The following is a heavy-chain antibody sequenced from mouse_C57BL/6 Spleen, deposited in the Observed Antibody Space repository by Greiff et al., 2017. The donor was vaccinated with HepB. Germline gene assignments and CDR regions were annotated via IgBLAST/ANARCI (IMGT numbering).Heavy chain of an antibody. V-gene: IGHV1-64*01. CDR1: GYTFTSYW. D-gene: IGHD4-1*01. Sequence: QVQLQQPGAELVKPGASVKLSCKASGYTFTSYWMHWVKQRPGQGLEWIGMIHPNSGSTNYNEKFKSKATLTVDKSSRTAYMQLSSLTSEDSAVYYCARSSPNWDHAMDYWGQGTSVTVSS. CDR2: IHPNSGST. CDR3: ARSSPNWDHAMDY. J-gene: IGHJ4*01.